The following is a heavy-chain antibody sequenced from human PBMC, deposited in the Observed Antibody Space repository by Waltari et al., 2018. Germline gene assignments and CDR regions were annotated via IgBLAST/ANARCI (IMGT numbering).Heavy chain of an antibody. Sequence: EVQLVEAGGDLVQPGGSLRLSCAASGFTFSAYWMHWVRQAPGQGLVWVSRINGDGYGITYSDSVQGRFTISRDNTKNTLYLQLNSLRAEDTAVYYCARKGGRGYTYGPFYFDYWGRGTLVTVSS. CDR2: INGDGYGI. CDR3: ARKGGRGYTYGPFYFDY. J-gene: IGHJ4*02. V-gene: IGHV3-74*01. CDR1: GFTFSAYW. D-gene: IGHD5-18*01.